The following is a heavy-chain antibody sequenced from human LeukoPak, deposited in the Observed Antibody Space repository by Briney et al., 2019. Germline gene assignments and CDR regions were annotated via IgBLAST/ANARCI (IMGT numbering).Heavy chain of an antibody. Sequence: PSETLSLTCTVSGGSISSGGYSWSWIRQHPGKGLEWIGYIYYSGSTYYNPSLKSRVTISVDTSKNQFSLKLSSVTAADTAVYYCARVRRYCSSTSCYRDAFDIWGQGTMVTVSS. CDR1: GGSISSGGYS. J-gene: IGHJ3*02. V-gene: IGHV4-31*03. CDR3: ARVRRYCSSTSCYRDAFDI. CDR2: IYYSGST. D-gene: IGHD2-2*01.